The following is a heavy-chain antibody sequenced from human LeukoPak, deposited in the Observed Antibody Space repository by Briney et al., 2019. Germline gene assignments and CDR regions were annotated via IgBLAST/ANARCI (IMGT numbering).Heavy chain of an antibody. D-gene: IGHD3-22*01. J-gene: IGHJ3*01. CDR1: GLTFDDYS. V-gene: IGHV3-21*01. Sequence: GGSLRLSCAASGLTFDDYSMNWLRQAPGKGLEWVSFICSSSGYIFYADSMKGRFPISRDNAKNSLYLQMNSLRAEDTAIYYCTRDLRIAMIADAFDLWGQGTMVTVSS. CDR3: TRDLRIAMIADAFDL. CDR2: ICSSSGYI.